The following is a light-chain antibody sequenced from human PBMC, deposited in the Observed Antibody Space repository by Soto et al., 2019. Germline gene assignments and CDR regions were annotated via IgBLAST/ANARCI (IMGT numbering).Light chain of an antibody. J-gene: IGLJ1*01. CDR3: ISYTDRQSYL. V-gene: IGLV2-14*01. CDR1: SSDVGGSDY. CDR2: EVS. Sequence: QSVLTQSASVSGSPGQSITISCTGTSSDVGGSDYVSWYQQHPDKAPKLIISEVSDRPSGVSDRFSGSKSGNTASLTISGLQVEDEADYYCISYTDRQSYLFGTGTKV.